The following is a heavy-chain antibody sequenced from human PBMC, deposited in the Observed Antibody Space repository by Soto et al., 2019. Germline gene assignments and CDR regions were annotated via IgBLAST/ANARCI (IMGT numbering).Heavy chain of an antibody. Sequence: QVQLVESGGGVVQPGRSLRLSCAVSGFSFKSHGMHWVRQAPGKGLEWVAFISYDGKDANYADSVKGRFTISRDNSKDALYLQMGSLRGEDTAVYFWAKDHRNGGSRVDYWGQGTLVTVSS. V-gene: IGHV3-30*18. CDR1: GFSFKSHG. J-gene: IGHJ4*02. D-gene: IGHD2-15*01. CDR2: ISYDGKDA. CDR3: AKDHRNGGSRVDY.